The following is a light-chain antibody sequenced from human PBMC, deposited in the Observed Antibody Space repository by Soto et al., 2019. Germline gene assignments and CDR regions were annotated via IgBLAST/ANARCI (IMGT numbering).Light chain of an antibody. CDR3: SSYAGSYTWI. V-gene: IGLV2-11*01. J-gene: IGLJ1*01. CDR1: SRDVAVYSY. CDR2: DVT. Sequence: QPALAQPRSVSGAPGLRVTLSWTGTSRDVAVYSYVSWFQQHPVKAPQLFIYDVTKRSSGVPDRFSGTKSGNTAALTISGLQAEDEAEYFCSSYAGSYTWIFGSGTKVTVL.